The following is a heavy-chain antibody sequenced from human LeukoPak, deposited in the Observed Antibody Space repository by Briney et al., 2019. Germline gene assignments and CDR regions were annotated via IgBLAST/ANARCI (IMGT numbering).Heavy chain of an antibody. Sequence: GGSLRLSCAASGFTFSSYAMSWVRQAPGKGLEWVSVISGSGGGTSYADSVKGRFTISSDNSMNTLYLQMNSLREEDTAVYYCAKDDRIQTRRYSYNYWGQGTLVTVSS. CDR1: GFTFSSYA. CDR3: AKDDRIQTRRYSYNY. CDR2: ISGSGGGT. V-gene: IGHV3-23*01. D-gene: IGHD5-18*01. J-gene: IGHJ4*02.